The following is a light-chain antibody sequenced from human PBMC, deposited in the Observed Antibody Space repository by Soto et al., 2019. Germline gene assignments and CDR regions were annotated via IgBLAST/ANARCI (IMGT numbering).Light chain of an antibody. CDR2: AAF. V-gene: IGKV1-33*01. Sequence: MQMTQSPSSLSAFVGDSVTITCQTSQDIGTYLNWYQHKPGKAPKLLIYAAFNLETGVPSRFIXGRSGTVFTLTITSLQPEDVATYYCQHYVNLPPTYTFGPGTKLELK. CDR3: QHYVNLPPTYT. CDR1: QDIGTY. J-gene: IGKJ2*01.